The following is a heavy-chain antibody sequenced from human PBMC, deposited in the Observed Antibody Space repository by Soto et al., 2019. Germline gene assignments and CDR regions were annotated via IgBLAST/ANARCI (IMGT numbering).Heavy chain of an antibody. CDR1: RDTFNKYA. Sequence: QVQLVQSGAEVKKPGSSVKVSCKTSRDTFNKYAFNWVRQAPGQGLEWMGWIIPIFSSRNYAEKFQGRVTITADDSTSTAYMELRSLRFEDTAVYYCARGVTYLGVWVQGTTVTVSS. CDR3: ARGVTYLGV. D-gene: IGHD2-21*02. J-gene: IGHJ6*02. CDR2: IIPIFSSR. V-gene: IGHV1-69*01.